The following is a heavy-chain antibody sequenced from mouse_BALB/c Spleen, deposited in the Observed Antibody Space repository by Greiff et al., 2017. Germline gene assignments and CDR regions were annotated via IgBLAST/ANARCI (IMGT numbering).Heavy chain of an antibody. CDR1: GFSLTGYG. CDR3: AREGPTVVATDYAMDY. CDR2: IWGDGST. D-gene: IGHD1-1*01. Sequence: QVHVKQSGPGLVAPSQSLSITCTVSGFSLTGYGVNWVRQPPGKGLEWLGMIWGDGSTDYNSALKSRLSISKDNSKSQVFLKMNSLQTDDTARYYCAREGPTVVATDYAMDYWGQGTSVTVSS. V-gene: IGHV2-6-7*01. J-gene: IGHJ4*01.